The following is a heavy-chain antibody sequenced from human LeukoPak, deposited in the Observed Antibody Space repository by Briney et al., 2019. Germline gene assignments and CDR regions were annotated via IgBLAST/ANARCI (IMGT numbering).Heavy chain of an antibody. CDR1: GGSISGGKDF. CDR3: ARRGITYSTSFIDY. Sequence: SETLSLTCTVSGGSISGGKDFWGWIRQSPGKGLEWIGHIFYSGSTYYNPSLKSRVTISVDTSANEFSLKVRSVTAADTAVYYCARRGITYSTSFIDYWGQGILVTVSS. CDR2: IFYSGST. V-gene: IGHV4-39*01. J-gene: IGHJ4*02. D-gene: IGHD6-13*01.